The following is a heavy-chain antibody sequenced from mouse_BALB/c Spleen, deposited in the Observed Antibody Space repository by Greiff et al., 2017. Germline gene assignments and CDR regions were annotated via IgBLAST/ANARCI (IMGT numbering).Heavy chain of an antibody. CDR3: ARDIYRYEAMDY. Sequence: EVMLVESGGGLVQPGGSLRLSCATSGFTFTDYYMSWVRQPPGKALEWLGFIRNKANGYTTEYSASVKGRFTISRDNSQSILYLQMNTLRAEDSATYYCARDIYRYEAMDYWGQGTSVTVSS. D-gene: IGHD2-14*01. V-gene: IGHV7-3*02. CDR1: GFTFTDYY. J-gene: IGHJ4*01. CDR2: IRNKANGYTT.